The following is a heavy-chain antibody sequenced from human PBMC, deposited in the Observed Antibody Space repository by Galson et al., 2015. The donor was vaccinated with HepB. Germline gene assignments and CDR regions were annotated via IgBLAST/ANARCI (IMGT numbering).Heavy chain of an antibody. Sequence: SLRLSCAASGFTFSSYSMNWVRQAPGKGLEWVSSISSSSSYIYYADSVKGRFTISRDNAKNSLYLQMNSLRAEDTAVYYCARDRGSSFYYYGMDVWGQGTTVTVSS. CDR3: ARDRGSSFYYYGMDV. CDR2: ISSSSSYI. CDR1: GFTFSSYS. V-gene: IGHV3-21*01. J-gene: IGHJ6*02. D-gene: IGHD6-13*01.